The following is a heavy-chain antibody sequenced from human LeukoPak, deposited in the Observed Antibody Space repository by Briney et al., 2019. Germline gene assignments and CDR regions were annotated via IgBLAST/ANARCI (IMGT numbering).Heavy chain of an antibody. Sequence: TGGSLRLSCAASGFTFSSYAMSWVRQAPGKGLEWVANIKQDGSEKYYVDSVKGRFTISRDNAKNSLYLQMNSLRAEDTAVYYCAKDRGYSSSLTSLWGQGTLVTVSS. V-gene: IGHV3-7*01. CDR2: IKQDGSEK. CDR3: AKDRGYSSSLTSL. D-gene: IGHD6-13*01. J-gene: IGHJ4*02. CDR1: GFTFSSYA.